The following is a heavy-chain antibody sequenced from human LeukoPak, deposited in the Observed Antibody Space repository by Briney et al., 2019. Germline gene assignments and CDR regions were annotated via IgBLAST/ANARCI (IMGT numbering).Heavy chain of an antibody. V-gene: IGHV1-2*02. CDR2: INPNSGGT. CDR1: GYTFTGYY. D-gene: IGHD3-10*01. Sequence: ASVKVSCKASGYTFTGYYMHWVRQAPGQGLEWMGWINPNSGGTNYAQKFQGRVTMTRDTSISTAYMELRSLRSDDTAVYYCARVGSPMDAFDIWGQGTMVTVSS. J-gene: IGHJ3*02. CDR3: ARVGSPMDAFDI.